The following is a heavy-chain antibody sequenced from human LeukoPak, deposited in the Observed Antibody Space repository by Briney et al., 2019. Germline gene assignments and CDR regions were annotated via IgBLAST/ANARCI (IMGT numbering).Heavy chain of an antibody. J-gene: IGHJ3*02. V-gene: IGHV4-59*01. CDR2: IYYSGST. CDR3: AREDANDAFDI. Sequence: SETLSLTCTVSGGSICSYYWSWIRQPPGKGLEWIGYIYYSGSTNYNPSLKSRVTISVDTSKNQFSLKLSSVTAADTAVYYCAREDANDAFDIWGQGTMVTVSS. CDR1: GGSICSYY.